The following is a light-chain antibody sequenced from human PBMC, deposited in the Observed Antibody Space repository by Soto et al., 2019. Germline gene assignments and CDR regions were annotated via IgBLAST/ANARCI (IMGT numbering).Light chain of an antibody. J-gene: IGKJ1*01. Sequence: DIQMTQSPSTLSAPVGDRVTITCRASQSINSWLAWYQQKPGKAPKLLIYKASSLESGVPSRFSGSGSGTEFTLTISSLQPDDFVTYYCQQYNSYPWTFGQGTKVEIK. CDR2: KAS. CDR3: QQYNSYPWT. V-gene: IGKV1-5*03. CDR1: QSINSW.